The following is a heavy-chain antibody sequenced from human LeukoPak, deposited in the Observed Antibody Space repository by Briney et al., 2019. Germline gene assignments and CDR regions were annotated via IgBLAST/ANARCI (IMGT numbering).Heavy chain of an antibody. D-gene: IGHD6-19*01. CDR3: AKDFPIAVAGKDYYYYYMDV. V-gene: IGHV3-9*01. J-gene: IGHJ6*03. CDR1: GFTFDDYA. Sequence: GGSLRLSCAASGFTFDDYAMHGVRQAPGKGAEGVAGSSWNSGRIVYADTAKGRFTISRGNAKNSLYLQMKSLRGEDTAGYYGAKDFPIAVAGKDYYYYYMDVWGKGTTVTISS. CDR2: SSWNSGRI.